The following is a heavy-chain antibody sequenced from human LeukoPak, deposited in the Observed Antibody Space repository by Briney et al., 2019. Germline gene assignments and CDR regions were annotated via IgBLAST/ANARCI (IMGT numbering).Heavy chain of an antibody. D-gene: IGHD6-19*01. CDR3: ARGRQPSNGWYLYMDV. CDR2: IDKDGTET. J-gene: IGHJ6*03. CDR1: GFAFPTYW. Sequence: GGSLRLSCAASGFAFPTYWMVWVRQAPGKGLEWVASIDKDGTETAYGDSVKGRFTISRDNSKNTLYLQMNSLKVEDTAVYYCARGRQPSNGWYLYMDVWGKGTTVTVSS. V-gene: IGHV3-7*01.